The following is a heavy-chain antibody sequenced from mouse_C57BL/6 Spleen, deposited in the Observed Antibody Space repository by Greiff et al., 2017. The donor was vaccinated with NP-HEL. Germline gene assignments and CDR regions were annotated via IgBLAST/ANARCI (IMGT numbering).Heavy chain of an antibody. CDR1: GYTFTSYW. D-gene: IGHD1-1*01. CDR2: IYPGNSDT. CDR3: TRSTVVTPYYAMDY. Sequence: SGTVLARPGASVKMSCKTSGYTFTSYWMHWVKQRPGQGLEWIGAIYPGNSDTSYNQKFKGKAKLTAVTSASTAYMELSSLTNEDSAVYYCTRSTVVTPYYAMDYWGQGTSVTVSS. V-gene: IGHV1-5*01. J-gene: IGHJ4*01.